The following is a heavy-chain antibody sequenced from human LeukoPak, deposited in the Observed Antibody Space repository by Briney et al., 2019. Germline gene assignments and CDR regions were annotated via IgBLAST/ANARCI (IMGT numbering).Heavy chain of an antibody. Sequence: SETLSLTCTVSGGSITSYYWSWIRQPPGKGLEWIGYIYSSGSTTYNPSLKSRVTISVDTSKNQFSLKLTSVTAADTAVSYCARRAVAENYFDYWGQGTLVTDSS. V-gene: IGHV4-59*08. J-gene: IGHJ4*02. CDR2: IYSSGST. CDR3: ARRAVAENYFDY. CDR1: GGSITSYY. D-gene: IGHD6-19*01.